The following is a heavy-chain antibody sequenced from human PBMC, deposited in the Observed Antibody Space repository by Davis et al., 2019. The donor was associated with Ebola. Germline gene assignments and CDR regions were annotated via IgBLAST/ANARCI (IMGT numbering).Heavy chain of an antibody. J-gene: IGHJ4*02. Sequence: PSETLSLTCAVYGGSFSGYYWSWIRQPPGKGLEWIGEINHSGSTNYNPSLKSRVTISVDTSKNQFSLKLSSVTAADTAVYYCARAHQWLVLSPFDYWGQGTLVTVSS. CDR3: ARAHQWLVLSPFDY. V-gene: IGHV4-34*01. CDR2: INHSGST. CDR1: GGSFSGYY. D-gene: IGHD6-19*01.